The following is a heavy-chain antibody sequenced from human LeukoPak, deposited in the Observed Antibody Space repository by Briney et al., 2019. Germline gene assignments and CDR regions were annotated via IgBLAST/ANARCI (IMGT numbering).Heavy chain of an antibody. D-gene: IGHD3-3*01. V-gene: IGHV3-7*01. Sequence: GGSLRLSCAASGFTFSSYWTTWVRQAPGKGLEWVANIKQDGSDKYYVDSVRGRFTISRDNAKNLLYLQMNDLRAEDTAVYYCAKNRGSGYYSDYWGQGILVTVSS. CDR2: IKQDGSDK. CDR3: AKNRGSGYYSDY. J-gene: IGHJ4*02. CDR1: GFTFSSYW.